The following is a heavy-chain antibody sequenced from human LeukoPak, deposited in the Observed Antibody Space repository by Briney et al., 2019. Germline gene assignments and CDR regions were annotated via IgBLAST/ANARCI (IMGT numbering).Heavy chain of an antibody. J-gene: IGHJ4*02. D-gene: IGHD5-18*01. CDR3: VRAERTAITHDY. V-gene: IGHV3-30-3*01. Sequence: PGGSLRLSCAASGFTFSSYAMHWVRQAPGKGLEWVAVISYDGSNKYYADSVKGRFTISRDNSKNTLYLQMNSLRAEDTAVYYCVRAERTAITHDYWGQGTLVTVSS. CDR1: GFTFSSYA. CDR2: ISYDGSNK.